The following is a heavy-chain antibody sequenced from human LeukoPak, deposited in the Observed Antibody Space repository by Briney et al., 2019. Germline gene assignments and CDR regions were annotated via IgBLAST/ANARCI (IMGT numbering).Heavy chain of an antibody. CDR3: ARDGGYSGYDYWFDP. CDR1: GYTFTGYY. Sequence: GASVKVSCKASGYTFTGYYMHWVRQAPGQGLEWMGWINPNSGGTNYAQKFQGRVTITTDESTSTAYMELSSLRSEDTAVYYCARDGGYSGYDYWFDPWGQGTLVTVSS. CDR2: INPNSGGT. D-gene: IGHD5-12*01. J-gene: IGHJ5*02. V-gene: IGHV1-2*02.